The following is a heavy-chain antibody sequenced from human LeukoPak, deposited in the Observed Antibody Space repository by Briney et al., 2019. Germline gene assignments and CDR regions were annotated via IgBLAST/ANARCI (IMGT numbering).Heavy chain of an antibody. Sequence: GGSLRLSCAASGFKFSDHHMNWVRQAPGKGLEWVAVIWYDGSNKYYADSVKGRFTISRDNSKNTLYLQMNSLRAEDTAVYYCASESRTSFDYWGQGTLVTVSS. CDR2: IWYDGSNK. V-gene: IGHV3-33*08. J-gene: IGHJ4*02. D-gene: IGHD2-2*01. CDR1: GFKFSDHH. CDR3: ASESRTSFDY.